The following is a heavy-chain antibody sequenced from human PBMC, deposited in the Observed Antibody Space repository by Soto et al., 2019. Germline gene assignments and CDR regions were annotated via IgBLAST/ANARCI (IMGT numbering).Heavy chain of an antibody. J-gene: IGHJ4*02. CDR2: IYYSGST. CDR3: ARRYGVYFDY. V-gene: IGHV4-59*08. D-gene: IGHD4-17*01. Sequence: QVQLQESGPGLVKPSETLSLTCTVSGGSISSYHWSWIRQPPGKGLEWIGYIYYSGSTNYNPSLKSRVTISVDTSKNQFSLKLSSVTAADTAVYYCARRYGVYFDYWGQGTLVTVSS. CDR1: GGSISSYH.